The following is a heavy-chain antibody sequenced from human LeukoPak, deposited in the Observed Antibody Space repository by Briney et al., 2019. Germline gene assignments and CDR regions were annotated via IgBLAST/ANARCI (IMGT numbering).Heavy chain of an antibody. CDR3: ARPPTTVTTSGQKPKVHFDY. CDR2: INTNTGNP. D-gene: IGHD4-17*01. V-gene: IGHV7-4-1*02. J-gene: IGHJ4*02. Sequence: ASVKVSCKASGYTFTSYAMNWVRQAPGQALEWMGWINTNTGNPTYAQGFTGRFVFSLDTSVSTAYLQISSLKAEDTAVYYCARPPTTVTTSGQKPKVHFDYWGQGTLVTVSS. CDR1: GYTFTSYA.